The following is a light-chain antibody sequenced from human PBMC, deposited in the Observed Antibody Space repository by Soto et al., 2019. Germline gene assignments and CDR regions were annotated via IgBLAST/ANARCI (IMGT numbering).Light chain of an antibody. Sequence: EIVMTQSPATLSVSPGERASLSCRASQSVGSNLAWYQQTAGQAPRLLIYGASTRAAGIPARFSGSGSGTDSTLTISSLQSEDFAVYSCQQYTNWPYTFGQGTQLEIK. CDR2: GAS. J-gene: IGKJ2*01. CDR3: QQYTNWPYT. V-gene: IGKV3-15*01. CDR1: QSVGSN.